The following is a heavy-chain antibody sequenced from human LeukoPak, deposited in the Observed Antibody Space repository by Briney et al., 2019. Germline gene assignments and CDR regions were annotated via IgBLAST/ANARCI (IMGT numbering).Heavy chain of an antibody. D-gene: IGHD1-1*01. J-gene: IGHJ4*02. V-gene: IGHV3-7*01. CDR1: GFTFSNSW. CDR2: IKEDGSEK. CDR3: ARMRYSDY. Sequence: GGSLRLSCAASGFTFSNSWMTWVRQAPGKGLEWVANIKEDGSEKYYVDSVKGRFTISRDNAKNSLYLQMNSLRADDTAVYYCARMRYSDYRGQGTLVTVSS.